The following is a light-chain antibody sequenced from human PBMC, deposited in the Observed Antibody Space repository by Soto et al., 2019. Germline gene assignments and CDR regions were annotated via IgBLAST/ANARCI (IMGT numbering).Light chain of an antibody. CDR1: SGDVGSYYL. CDR3: NSFTTSSTYV. V-gene: IGLV2-14*02. J-gene: IGLJ1*01. CDR2: AGS. Sequence: QSALTQPASVSGSPGQSITISCTGSSGDVGSYYLVSWYQQQPGKAPKLIIHAGSKRASGVSDRFSGSKSGSTASLTISGLQAADEADYYCNSFTTSSTYVFGTGTKLTVL.